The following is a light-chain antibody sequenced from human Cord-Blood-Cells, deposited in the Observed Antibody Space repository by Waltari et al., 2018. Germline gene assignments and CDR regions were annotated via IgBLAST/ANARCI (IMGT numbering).Light chain of an antibody. CDR3: YSTDSSGNHYV. V-gene: IGLV3-10*01. CDR1: ALPKKY. CDR2: EDS. J-gene: IGLJ1*01. Sequence: SYELTQPPPVSVSPGQTARSTCPGDALPKKYAYWYQQKSGQAPVLVIYEDSKRPSGIPERFSGSSSGTMATLTISGAQVEDEADYYCYSTDSSGNHYVFGTGTKVTVL.